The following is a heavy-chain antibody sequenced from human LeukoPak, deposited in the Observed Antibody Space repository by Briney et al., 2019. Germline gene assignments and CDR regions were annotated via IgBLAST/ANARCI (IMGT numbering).Heavy chain of an antibody. CDR2: IYYSGSA. CDR1: GGSISSYY. Sequence: KASGTLSLTCTVSGGSISSYYWSWIRQPPGKGLEWIGYIYYSGSANYNPSLKSRVTISVDTSKNQFSLKLSSVTAADTAVYYCARGSIAAAEGSHWFDPWGQGTLVTVSS. D-gene: IGHD6-13*01. V-gene: IGHV4-59*01. J-gene: IGHJ5*02. CDR3: ARGSIAAAEGSHWFDP.